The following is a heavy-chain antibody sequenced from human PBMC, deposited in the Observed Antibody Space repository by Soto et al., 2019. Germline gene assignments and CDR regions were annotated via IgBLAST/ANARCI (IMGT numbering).Heavy chain of an antibody. V-gene: IGHV1-3*01. CDR1: GYTFTNYS. CDR2: INAGNGKT. CDR3: AGGIWVATTADYYRDP. J-gene: IGHJ5*02. D-gene: IGHD3-22*01. Sequence: ASVKDSCKASGYTFTNYSIHWVRQAPGQRLEWMGWINAGNGKTKYSQNFQGRVTITRDTSASIVYMEVNSLRSEDTALYYCAGGIWVATTADYYRDPWGQATLVTVS.